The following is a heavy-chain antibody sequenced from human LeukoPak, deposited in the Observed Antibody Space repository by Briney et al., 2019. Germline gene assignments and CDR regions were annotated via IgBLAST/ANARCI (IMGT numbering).Heavy chain of an antibody. Sequence: PSETLSLTCAVYGGSFSGYYWSWIRQPPGKGLEWIGEINHSGSTNYNPSLKSRVTISVDTSKNQFSLKLSSVTAADTAVYYCARSYGSGNYFDYWGQGTLVIVSS. D-gene: IGHD3-10*01. CDR3: ARSYGSGNYFDY. CDR1: GGSFSGYY. CDR2: INHSGST. J-gene: IGHJ4*02. V-gene: IGHV4-34*01.